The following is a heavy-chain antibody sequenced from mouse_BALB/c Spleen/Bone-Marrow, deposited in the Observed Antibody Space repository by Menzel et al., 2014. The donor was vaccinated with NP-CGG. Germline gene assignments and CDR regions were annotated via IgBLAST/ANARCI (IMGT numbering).Heavy chain of an antibody. CDR2: ISSGGSYT. Sequence: EVQVVESGGGLVKPGGSLKLSCAASGFTFSSYAMSWVRQSPEKRLEWVAEISSGGSYTYYPGTVTGRFTISRDNAKNTLYLEMSSLRSEDTAMYYCARDSSGYFDYWGQGTTLTVSS. J-gene: IGHJ2*01. CDR1: GFTFSSYA. CDR3: ARDSSGYFDY. V-gene: IGHV5-9-4*01. D-gene: IGHD3-1*01.